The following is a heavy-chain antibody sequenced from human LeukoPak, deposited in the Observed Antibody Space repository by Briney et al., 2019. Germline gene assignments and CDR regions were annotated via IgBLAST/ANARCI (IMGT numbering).Heavy chain of an antibody. CDR1: GFTVSSNY. CDR3: ASPPTDYGDYVSYYYGMDV. D-gene: IGHD4-17*01. CDR2: IYSGGST. Sequence: GGSLRLSCAASGFTVSSNYMSWVRQAPGKGLESVSVIYSGGSTYYADSVKGRFTISRDNSKNTLYLQMNSLRAEDTAVYYCASPPTDYGDYVSYYYGMDVWGQGTTVTVSS. V-gene: IGHV3-66*01. J-gene: IGHJ6*02.